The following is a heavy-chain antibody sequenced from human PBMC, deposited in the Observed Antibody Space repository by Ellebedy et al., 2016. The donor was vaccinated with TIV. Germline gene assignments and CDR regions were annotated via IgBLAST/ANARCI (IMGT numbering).Heavy chain of an antibody. CDR3: ARFKGYDYYYYYYMDV. D-gene: IGHD5-12*01. Sequence: GESLKISCAGSGFTLRDYGMHWVRQAPGKGLEWMAVISNDGSTKYYADSVKGRITISRDNSKDTLYLQMNSLTAEDTAVYYCARFKGYDYYYYYYMDVWGKGTTVTVSS. V-gene: IGHV3-30*03. J-gene: IGHJ6*03. CDR1: GFTLRDYG. CDR2: ISNDGSTK.